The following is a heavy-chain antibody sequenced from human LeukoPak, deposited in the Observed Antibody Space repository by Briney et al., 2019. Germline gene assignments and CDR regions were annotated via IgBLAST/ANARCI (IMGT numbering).Heavy chain of an antibody. V-gene: IGHV4-30-2*01. J-gene: IGHJ3*02. CDR2: IYHSRST. CDR1: GRSISRGDYP. D-gene: IGHD2-21*02. Sequence: SQTLGLTCAFSGRSISRGDYPWSWIRQTPGKGLEMIEYIYHSRSTYYNPSLKSRVTISVDRSKNQYSLKLSSVTAADTAVYYCARGGNVVVTPYAFDIWGQGTMVTVSS. CDR3: ARGGNVVVTPYAFDI.